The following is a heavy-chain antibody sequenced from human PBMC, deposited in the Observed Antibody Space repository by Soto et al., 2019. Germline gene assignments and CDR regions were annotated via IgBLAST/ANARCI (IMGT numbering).Heavy chain of an antibody. CDR2: IDPSDSYT. V-gene: IGHV5-10-1*01. Sequence: GESLKISCKGSGYSFTSYWISWVRQMPGKGLEWMGRIDPSDSYTNYSPSFQGHVTISADKSISTAYLQWSSLKASDTAMYYCARSEITAPYYYGMDVWGQGTTVTVSS. J-gene: IGHJ6*02. CDR1: GYSFTSYW. D-gene: IGHD6-6*01. CDR3: ARSEITAPYYYGMDV.